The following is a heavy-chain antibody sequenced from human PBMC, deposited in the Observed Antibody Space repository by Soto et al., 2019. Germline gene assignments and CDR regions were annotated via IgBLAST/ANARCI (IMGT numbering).Heavy chain of an antibody. CDR3: ARVYGSGTYPIDY. D-gene: IGHD3-10*01. CDR1: GFAFSSYG. V-gene: IGHV3-33*01. Sequence: QVQLVESGGGVVQPGRSLRLSCAASGFAFSSYGMHWVRQAPGKGLEWVTVIWSGGSDKYYADSVKGRFTISRDNSKNTLYLQMNSLRAEDTAVDYCARVYGSGTYPIDYWGQGTLVTVSS. J-gene: IGHJ4*02. CDR2: IWSGGSDK.